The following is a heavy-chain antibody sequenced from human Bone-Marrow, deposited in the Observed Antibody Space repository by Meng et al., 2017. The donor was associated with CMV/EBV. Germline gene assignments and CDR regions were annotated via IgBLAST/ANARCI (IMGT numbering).Heavy chain of an antibody. CDR1: GFTFSDYY. Sequence: GGSLRLSCAASGFTFSDYYMTWIRQTPGKGLEWISYISSGGYLKYYADSLKGRFTISRDNAKNSVYPQMNGLRAEDTAVYYCAREPGYCSSATCSSSTYGMDVWGQGTTVTVSS. V-gene: IGHV3-11*04. CDR3: AREPGYCSSATCSSSTYGMDV. CDR2: ISSGGYLK. D-gene: IGHD2-2*01. J-gene: IGHJ6*02.